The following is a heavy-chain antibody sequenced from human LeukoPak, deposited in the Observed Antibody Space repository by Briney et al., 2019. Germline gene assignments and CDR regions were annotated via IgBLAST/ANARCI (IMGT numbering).Heavy chain of an antibody. CDR3: ARLAVAGTFDY. CDR2: IYYSGST. V-gene: IGHV4-39*01. CDR1: GGSISSGSYY. J-gene: IGHJ4*02. D-gene: IGHD6-19*01. Sequence: PSETLSLTCTVSGGSISSGSYYWGWIRQPPGKGLEWIGSIYYSGSTYYNPSLKSRVTISVDTSKNQFSPKLSSVTAADTAVYYCARLAVAGTFDYWGQGTLVTVSS.